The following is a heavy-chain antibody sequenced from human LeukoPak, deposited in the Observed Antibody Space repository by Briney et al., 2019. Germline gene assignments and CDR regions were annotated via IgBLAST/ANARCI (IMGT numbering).Heavy chain of an antibody. Sequence: SETLSLTCAVYGGSFSGYYWSWIRQPPGKGLEWIGEINHSGSTNYNPSLKSRVTISVDTSKNQFSLKLSSVTAADTAVYYCARSMAANFDYWGQGTLVTVSS. CDR2: INHSGST. CDR1: GGSFSGYY. J-gene: IGHJ4*02. V-gene: IGHV4-34*09. CDR3: ARSMAANFDY. D-gene: IGHD6-6*01.